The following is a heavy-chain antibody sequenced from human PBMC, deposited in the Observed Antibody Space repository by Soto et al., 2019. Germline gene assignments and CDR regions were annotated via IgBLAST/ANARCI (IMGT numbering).Heavy chain of an antibody. J-gene: IGHJ6*02. V-gene: IGHV4-59*01. CDR2: IYYSGST. CDR3: ARVITGTFYGMDV. CDR1: GGSISSYY. Sequence: SETLSLTCTVPGGSISSYYWSWIRQPPGKGLEWIGYIYYSGSTNYNPSLKSRVTISVDTSKNQFSLKLSSVTAADTAVYYCARVITGTFYGMDVWGQATTVTVYS. D-gene: IGHD1-1*01.